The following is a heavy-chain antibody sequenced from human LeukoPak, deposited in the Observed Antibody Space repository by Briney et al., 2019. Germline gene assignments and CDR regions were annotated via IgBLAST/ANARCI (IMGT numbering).Heavy chain of an antibody. CDR1: GDSISSGSYY. J-gene: IGHJ4*02. V-gene: IGHV4-61*02. CDR2: IYTSGST. CDR3: ARDAWFGAGRTFAY. Sequence: SQTLSLTCSVSGDSISSGSYYRSWIRQPAGKGLEWIGRIYTSGSTNYIPSLKSRLTISVDTSKNQFSLRLSSVTAADTAVYYCARDAWFGAGRTFAYWGQGTLVTVSS. D-gene: IGHD3-10*01.